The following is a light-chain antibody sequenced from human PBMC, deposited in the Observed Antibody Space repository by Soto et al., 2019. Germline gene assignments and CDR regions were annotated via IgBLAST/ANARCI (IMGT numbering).Light chain of an antibody. CDR1: LGIANY. J-gene: IGKJ1*01. Sequence: DIQMTQSPPSLSASVGDRVTISCRASLGIANYVVWYQQRPGKVPKLLIYGASSLLSGVPSRFSGSGSGTDFTLTISSLQPEDVGTYYCQQDNSAMWTFGPGTKVEI. CDR3: QQDNSAMWT. CDR2: GAS. V-gene: IGKV1-27*01.